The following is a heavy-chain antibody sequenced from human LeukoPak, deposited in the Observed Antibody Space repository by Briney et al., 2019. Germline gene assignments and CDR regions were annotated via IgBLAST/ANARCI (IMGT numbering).Heavy chain of an antibody. J-gene: IGHJ4*01. V-gene: IGHV4-4*02. Sequence: PSGTLSLTCAVSGGSISTAHWWNWVRQSPGKGLEWIGEIYHRGNSNYNPSLKSRVSISVDTSKNQFSLKVTSLTAADTAVYYCARAFHPPDFAFGRAPYYFHLWGQGTLVTVSS. CDR1: GGSISTAHW. CDR2: IYHRGNS. CDR3: ARAFHPPDFAFGRAPYYFHL. D-gene: IGHD3-16*01.